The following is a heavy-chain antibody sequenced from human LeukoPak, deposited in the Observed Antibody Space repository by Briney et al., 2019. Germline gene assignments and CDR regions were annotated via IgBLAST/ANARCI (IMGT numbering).Heavy chain of an antibody. CDR1: GFTFSGFW. Sequence: GESLRLSCAVSGFTFSGFWMSWSRRAPGKGLEWVASINSDGSEGYYADVVKGRFTISRDNAKNSLYLQINSLRAEDTAVYYCARSSYSSSSSVWGQGTMVTVSS. CDR2: INSDGSEG. D-gene: IGHD6-6*01. J-gene: IGHJ3*01. V-gene: IGHV3-7*03. CDR3: ARSSYSSSSSV.